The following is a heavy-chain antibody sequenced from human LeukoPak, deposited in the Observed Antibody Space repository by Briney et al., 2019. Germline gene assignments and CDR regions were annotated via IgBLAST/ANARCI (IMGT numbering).Heavy chain of an antibody. CDR1: GFTFSSYA. Sequence: PGGSLRLSCAASGFTFSSYAMSWVRQAPGKGLEWVSAISGSGGSTYYADSVKGRFTISRDNPKSTLYLQMSTLRAEDTAVYYCAKYRSATAAAGGFKYWGQGTLVTVSS. D-gene: IGHD6-13*01. V-gene: IGHV3-23*01. J-gene: IGHJ4*02. CDR3: AKYRSATAAAGGFKY. CDR2: ISGSGGST.